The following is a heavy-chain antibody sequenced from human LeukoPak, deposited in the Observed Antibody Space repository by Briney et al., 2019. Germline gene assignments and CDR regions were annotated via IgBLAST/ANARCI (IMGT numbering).Heavy chain of an antibody. CDR2: IYTSGST. V-gene: IGHV4-61*02. CDR3: ARQILAFGGPPCIDI. D-gene: IGHD4-23*01. Sequence: PSQTLSLTCTVSGGSISSGSYYWSWIRQPAGKGLEWIGRIYTSGSTNYNPSLKSRVTISVDTSKNQFSLKLSSVTAADTAVYYCARQILAFGGPPCIDIWGQGTMVTVSS. CDR1: GGSISSGSYY. J-gene: IGHJ3*02.